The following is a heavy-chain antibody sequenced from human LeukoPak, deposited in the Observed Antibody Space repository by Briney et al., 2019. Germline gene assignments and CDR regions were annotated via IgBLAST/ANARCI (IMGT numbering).Heavy chain of an antibody. V-gene: IGHV1-69*13. D-gene: IGHD3-16*01. J-gene: IGHJ4*02. CDR1: GGTFSSYA. CDR2: IIPIFGTA. Sequence: GASVKVSCKASGGTFSSYAISWVRQAPGQGLEWMGGIIPIFGTANYAQKFQGRVTITADESTSTAYMELSSLRSEDTAVYYCARTPLDGGSFDYWGQGTLVTVSS. CDR3: ARTPLDGGSFDY.